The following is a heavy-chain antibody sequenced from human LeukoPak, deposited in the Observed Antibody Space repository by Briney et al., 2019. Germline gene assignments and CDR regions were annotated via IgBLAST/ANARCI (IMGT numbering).Heavy chain of an antibody. CDR1: GFTFSDYY. Sequence: GGSLRLSCAASGFTFSDYYMSWIRQAPGKGLEWVSYISSSGSTIYYADSVKGRFTISRDNAKNSLYLQMNSLRAEDTAVYYCAKDLRGITFGGVIVNFDYWGQGTLVTVSS. CDR3: AKDLRGITFGGVIVNFDY. V-gene: IGHV3-11*01. J-gene: IGHJ4*02. D-gene: IGHD3-16*02. CDR2: ISSSGSTI.